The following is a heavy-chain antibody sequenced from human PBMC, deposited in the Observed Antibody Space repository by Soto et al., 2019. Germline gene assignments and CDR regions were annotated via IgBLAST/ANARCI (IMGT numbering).Heavy chain of an antibody. V-gene: IGHV1-69*12. D-gene: IGHD4-17*01. CDR1: GGTFSSYA. Sequence: QVQLVQSGAEVKKPGSSVKVSCKASGGTFSSYAISWVRQAPGQGLEWMGGIIPIFGTANYAQKFQGRVTITADESTSTAYMELSSLRSEDMDVYYCAISFYGDYVYYYGMDVWGQVTTVTVSS. J-gene: IGHJ6*02. CDR2: IIPIFGTA. CDR3: AISFYGDYVYYYGMDV.